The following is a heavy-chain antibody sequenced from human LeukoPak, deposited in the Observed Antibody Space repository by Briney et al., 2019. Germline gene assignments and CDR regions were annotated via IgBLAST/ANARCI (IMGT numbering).Heavy chain of an antibody. Sequence: PGGSLRLSCAASGFTFSSYGMHWVRQAPGKGPEWVAVIWYDGSNKYYADSVKGRFTISRDNAKNSLYLQMNSLRAEDTALYYCARDRGSVKGLYCSSTSCHRHMDVWGKGTTVTVS. J-gene: IGHJ6*03. V-gene: IGHV3-33*01. D-gene: IGHD2-2*01. CDR3: ARDRGSVKGLYCSSTSCHRHMDV. CDR1: GFTFSSYG. CDR2: IWYDGSNK.